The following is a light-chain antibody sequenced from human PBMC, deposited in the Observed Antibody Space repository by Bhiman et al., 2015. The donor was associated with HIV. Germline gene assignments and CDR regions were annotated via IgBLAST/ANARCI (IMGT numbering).Light chain of an antibody. J-gene: IGLJ2*01. CDR3: QSSDNRDNVV. CDR2: EDN. CDR1: SGSIASNY. V-gene: IGLV6-57*02. Sequence: NFMLTQPHSVSESPGKTVTISCTGSSGSIASNYVQWYQQRPGSAPTTVIYEDNQRPSGVPDRFSGSIDLSSNSASLSISGLKTEDEADYYCQSSDNRDNVVFGGGTKLTVL.